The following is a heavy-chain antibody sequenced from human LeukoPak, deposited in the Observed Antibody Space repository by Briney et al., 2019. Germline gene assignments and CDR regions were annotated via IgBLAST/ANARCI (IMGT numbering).Heavy chain of an antibody. D-gene: IGHD2/OR15-2a*01. V-gene: IGHV4-4*07. J-gene: IGHJ4*02. Sequence: SETLSLTCTVSGGSISNYYWSWIRQPAGKGLEWIGRIYTSGRTNYNPSLKSRVTMSVDTSKNQFSLRLNSVTAADTAVYYCARHSPSGLIYFDYWGQGTLVTVSS. CDR2: IYTSGRT. CDR3: ARHSPSGLIYFDY. CDR1: GGSISNYY.